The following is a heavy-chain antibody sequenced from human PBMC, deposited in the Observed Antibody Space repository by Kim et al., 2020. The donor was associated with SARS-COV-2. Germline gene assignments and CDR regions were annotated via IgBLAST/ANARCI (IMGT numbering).Heavy chain of an antibody. CDR2: IYYSGST. J-gene: IGHJ5*02. V-gene: IGHV4-39*07. CDR1: GGSISSSSYY. CDR3: ARRNDYGDYWFDP. Sequence: SETLSLTCTVSGGSISSSSYYWGWIRQPPGKGLEWIGSIYYSGSTYYNPSLKSRVTISVDTSKNQFSLKLSSVTAADTAVYYCARRNDYGDYWFDPWGQGTLVTVSS. D-gene: IGHD4-17*01.